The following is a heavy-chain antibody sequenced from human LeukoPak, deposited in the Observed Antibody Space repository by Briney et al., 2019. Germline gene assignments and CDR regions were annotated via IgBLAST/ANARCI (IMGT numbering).Heavy chain of an antibody. CDR3: ARVIGIVGATGAFDI. J-gene: IGHJ3*02. V-gene: IGHV1-2*02. CDR2: INPNSGGT. Sequence: ASVKVSCKASGYTFTSYYMHWVRQAPGQGLEWMGWINPNSGGTNYAQKFQGRVTMTRDTSISTAYMELSRLRSDDTAVYYCARVIGIVGATGAFDIWGQGTMVTVSS. D-gene: IGHD1-26*01. CDR1: GYTFTSYY.